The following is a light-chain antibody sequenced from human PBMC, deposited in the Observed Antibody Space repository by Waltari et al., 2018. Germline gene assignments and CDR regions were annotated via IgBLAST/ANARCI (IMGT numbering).Light chain of an antibody. V-gene: IGLV7-46*01. Sequence: QAVVPPVPSLTVSPGGTVTLTCGCSTGAVTSGPYPYWSQPKPGQAPRTLIYDTTHQHSWPPARFSGSLLGDKVALTLSGAQPEDEAEYYCLLYYSGARVFGGGTKLTVL. CDR2: DTT. CDR3: LLYYSGARV. CDR1: TGAVTSGPY. J-gene: IGLJ3*02.